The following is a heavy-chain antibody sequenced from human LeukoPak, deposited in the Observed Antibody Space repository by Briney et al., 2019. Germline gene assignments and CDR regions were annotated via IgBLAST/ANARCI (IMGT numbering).Heavy chain of an antibody. Sequence: PSETLSLTCAVSSGSISSSSYYWGWIRQPPGKGLEWIGSIYYSGSTYYNPSLKSRVTLSVDTSKNQFSLKLRSVTDADTAVYYCARQERGYDGSGHRAFDIWGQGTMVTISS. CDR1: SGSISSSSYY. J-gene: IGHJ3*02. CDR2: IYYSGST. V-gene: IGHV4-39*01. D-gene: IGHD3-22*01. CDR3: ARQERGYDGSGHRAFDI.